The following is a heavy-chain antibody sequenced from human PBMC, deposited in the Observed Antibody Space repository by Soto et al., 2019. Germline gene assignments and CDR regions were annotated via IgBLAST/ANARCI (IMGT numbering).Heavy chain of an antibody. D-gene: IGHD4-17*01. CDR3: AKGFGDYRGTGGHPFDY. CDR1: GFTFSSYA. J-gene: IGHJ4*02. Sequence: EVQLLESGGGLVQPGGSLRLSCAASGFTFSSYAMSWVRQAPGKGLEWVSAISGSGGSTYYADSVKGRFTISRDNSKNSLYPQMNSLRAEDTAVYYCAKGFGDYRGTGGHPFDYWGQGTLVTVSS. V-gene: IGHV3-23*01. CDR2: ISGSGGST.